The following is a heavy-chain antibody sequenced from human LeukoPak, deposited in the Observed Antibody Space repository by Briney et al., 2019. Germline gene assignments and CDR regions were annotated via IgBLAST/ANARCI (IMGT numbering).Heavy chain of an antibody. CDR2: IIPIFGTA. CDR1: GGTFSSYA. D-gene: IGHD2-2*02. CDR3: ARTVQLLYTHFDY. Sequence: ASVKVSCKASGGTFSSYAISWVRQAPGQGLEWMGGIIPIFGTANYAQKFQGRVTITADESTSTAYMELSSLRSEDTAVYYCARTVQLLYTHFDYWGQGTLVTVSS. V-gene: IGHV1-69*01. J-gene: IGHJ4*02.